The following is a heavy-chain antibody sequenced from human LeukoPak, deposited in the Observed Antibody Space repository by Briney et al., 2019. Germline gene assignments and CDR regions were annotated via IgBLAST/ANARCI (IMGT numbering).Heavy chain of an antibody. V-gene: IGHV3-11*01. CDR2: ISSSGSTI. CDR3: ARVLYDFWSGYQEYYFDY. D-gene: IGHD3-3*01. CDR1: GFTFSDYY. Sequence: GGSLRLSCAASGFTFSDYYMSWVRQAPGKGLEWVSYISSSGSTIYYADSVKGRFTISRDNAKNSLYLQMNSLRAEDTAVYYCARVLYDFWSGYQEYYFDYWGQGTLVTVSS. J-gene: IGHJ4*02.